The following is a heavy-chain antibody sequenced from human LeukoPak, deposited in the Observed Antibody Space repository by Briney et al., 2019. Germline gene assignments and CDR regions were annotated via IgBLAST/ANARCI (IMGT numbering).Heavy chain of an antibody. V-gene: IGHV3-48*01. J-gene: IGHJ4*02. CDR1: GFTFVSYN. CDR2: ISSSSSLI. CDR3: AKGHYGSGSYPDY. D-gene: IGHD3-10*01. Sequence: GGSLRLSCAASGFTFVSYNMNWVRQAPGKGLEWVAYISSSSSLIYYAGSVKGRFTVSRDSAKRSLYLQMNSLRTEDTALYYCAKGHYGSGSYPDYWGQGTLVTVSS.